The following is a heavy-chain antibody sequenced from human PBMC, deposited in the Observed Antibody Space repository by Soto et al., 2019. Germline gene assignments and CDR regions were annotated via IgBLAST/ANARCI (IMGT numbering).Heavy chain of an antibody. D-gene: IGHD1-26*01. J-gene: IGHJ4*02. CDR1: GFTFSSYA. Sequence: GGSLRLSCAASGFTFSSYAMSWVRQAPGKGLEWVSAISGSGGSTYYADSVKGRFTISRDNSKNTLYLQMNSLRAEDTAVYYCAINSGSYYFNWYFDYWGQGTLVTVSS. CDR3: AINSGSYYFNWYFDY. CDR2: ISGSGGST. V-gene: IGHV3-23*01.